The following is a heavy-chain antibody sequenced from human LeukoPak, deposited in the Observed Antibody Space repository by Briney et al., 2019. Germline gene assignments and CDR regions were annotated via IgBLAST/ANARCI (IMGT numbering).Heavy chain of an antibody. D-gene: IGHD1-1*01. CDR1: GFTFDDYA. CDR3: ARERQRTIDY. CDR2: ISWNSGSI. Sequence: GRSLRLSCAASGFTFDDYAMHWVRQAPGKGLEWVSGISWNSGSIGYADSVKGRFTISRDNAKNSLFLQMNSLRAEDTAVYYCARERQRTIDYWGQGTLVTVSS. V-gene: IGHV3-9*01. J-gene: IGHJ4*02.